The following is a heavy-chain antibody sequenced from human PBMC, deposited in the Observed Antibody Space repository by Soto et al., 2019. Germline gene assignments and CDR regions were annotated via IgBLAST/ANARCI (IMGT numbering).Heavy chain of an antibody. CDR3: AVGLWQLRFDS. D-gene: IGHD5-18*01. CDR1: GFTFSHYE. CDR2: ISSSGNTI. Sequence: EVQLVESGGGLVQPGGSLRLSCAASGFTFSHYEMNWVRQAPGKGLEWVSYISSSGNTIYDADSVKGRFTISRDNAKNSLYLQMNSLRAEDTAVYYCAVGLWQLRFDSWGQGTLVTVSS. V-gene: IGHV3-48*03. J-gene: IGHJ4*02.